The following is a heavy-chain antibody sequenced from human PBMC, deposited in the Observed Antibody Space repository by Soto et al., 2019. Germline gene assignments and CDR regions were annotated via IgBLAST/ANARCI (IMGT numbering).Heavy chain of an antibody. J-gene: IGHJ4*02. CDR2: ISYDGSNK. D-gene: IGHD5-18*01. V-gene: IGHV3-30*18. Sequence: ESGGGVVQPGRSLRLSCAASGFTFSSYGMHWVRQAPGKGLEWVAVISYDGSNKYYADSVKGRFPISRDNSKNTLYLQMNSLRAEDTAVYYCAKQWFPDVDTAMVYEGDYWGQGTLVTVSS. CDR1: GFTFSSYG. CDR3: AKQWFPDVDTAMVYEGDY.